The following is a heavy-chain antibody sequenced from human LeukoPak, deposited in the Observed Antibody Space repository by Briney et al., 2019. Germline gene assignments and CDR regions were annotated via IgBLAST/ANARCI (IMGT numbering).Heavy chain of an antibody. CDR3: ARDTYSSSLAAFDI. Sequence: SETLSLTCVVSGNSISSDYWWSWVRPSPGKGLEWIGEIFHDGSTNPNPSLESRLTMSVDKSKNQFSLKLSSVTAADTAVYYCARDTYSSSLAAFDIWGQGTMVTVSS. CDR2: IFHDGST. V-gene: IGHV4-4*02. J-gene: IGHJ3*02. D-gene: IGHD6-13*01. CDR1: GNSISSDYW.